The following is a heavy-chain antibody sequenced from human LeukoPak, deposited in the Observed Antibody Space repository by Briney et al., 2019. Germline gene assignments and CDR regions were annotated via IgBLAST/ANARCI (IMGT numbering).Heavy chain of an antibody. J-gene: IGHJ4*02. Sequence: SETLTLTCTVSGGSISSSSYYWGWIRQPPGKGLEWIGSNYYSGSTYYNPSLKSRVTISVDTSKNQFSLKLSSVTAADTAVYYCARQSYYDSSGYYPLFYWGQGTIVTSSS. CDR3: ARQSYYDSSGYYPLFY. CDR2: NYYSGST. V-gene: IGHV4-39*01. CDR1: GGSISSSSYY. D-gene: IGHD3-22*01.